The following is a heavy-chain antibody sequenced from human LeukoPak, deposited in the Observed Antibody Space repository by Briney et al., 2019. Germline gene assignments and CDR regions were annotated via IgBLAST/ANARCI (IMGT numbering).Heavy chain of an antibody. CDR2: IYHSGST. V-gene: IGHV4-38-2*02. D-gene: IGHD6-13*01. CDR1: GYSISSGYY. Sequence: PSETLSLTCTVSGYSISSGYYWGWIRQPPGKGLEWIGSIYHSGSTYYNPSLKSRVTISVDTSKNQFSLKLSSVTAADTAVYYCARGVGDRPIGYSSSFDYWGQGTLVTVSS. CDR3: ARGVGDRPIGYSSSFDY. J-gene: IGHJ4*02.